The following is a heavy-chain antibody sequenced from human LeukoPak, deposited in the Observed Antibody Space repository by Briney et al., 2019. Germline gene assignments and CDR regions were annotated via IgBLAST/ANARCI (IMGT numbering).Heavy chain of an antibody. CDR2: ISSSGSTI. V-gene: IGHV3-11*01. CDR3: AKDIEVIKACFDY. CDR1: GFTFDDYG. J-gene: IGHJ4*02. Sequence: GGSLRLSCAASGFTFDDYGMSWVRQAPGKGLEWVSYISSSGSTIYYADSVKGRFTISRDNAKNSLYLQMNSLRAEDTAVYYCAKDIEVIKACFDYWGQGTLVTVSS. D-gene: IGHD3-22*01.